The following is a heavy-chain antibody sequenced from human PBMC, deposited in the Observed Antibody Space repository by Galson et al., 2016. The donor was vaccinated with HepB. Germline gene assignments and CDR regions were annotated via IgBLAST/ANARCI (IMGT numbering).Heavy chain of an antibody. D-gene: IGHD5-18*01. CDR3: AKGRSELDTAREDC. CDR1: GFTFSSYA. V-gene: IGHV3-23*01. CDR2: ITGSGGTT. J-gene: IGHJ4*02. Sequence: SLRLSCAASGFTFSSYAMSWVRQAPGRGLQWVSAITGSGGTTSYADSVKGRFTISRDNSKNTLFLQMNSLRAEDTALYYCAKGRSELDTAREDCWGQGTLVTVAS.